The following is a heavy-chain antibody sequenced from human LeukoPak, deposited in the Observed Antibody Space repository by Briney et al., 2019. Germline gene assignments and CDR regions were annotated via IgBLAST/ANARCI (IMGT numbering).Heavy chain of an antibody. V-gene: IGHV3-7*04. J-gene: IGHJ3*02. CDR2: IKQDGSNK. CDR1: GFTFSSYW. D-gene: IGHD3-9*01. Sequence: GGSLRLSCAASGFTFSSYWMSWVRQAPGKGLEWVANIKQDGSNKYYADSVKGRFTISRDNSKNTLYLQMNSLRAEDTAVYYCARGLRYFDFDAFDIWGQGTMVTVSS. CDR3: ARGLRYFDFDAFDI.